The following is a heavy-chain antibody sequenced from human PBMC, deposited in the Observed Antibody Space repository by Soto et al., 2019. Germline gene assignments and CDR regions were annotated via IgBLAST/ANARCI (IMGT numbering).Heavy chain of an antibody. D-gene: IGHD6-19*01. Sequence: EVQLLESGGGLVQPGRSLRLACAASGFTFNSYAGSWVRQAPGKGLEWVSAIIDIVGTTYYADSVKGRFTISRDNSKNTLYLQRNSLRAEDTAVYYCAREYSSAWKTVDYWGKGPMVTVSS. CDR1: GFTFNSYA. J-gene: IGHJ4*02. CDR2: IIDIVGTT. V-gene: IGHV3-23*01. CDR3: AREYSSAWKTVDY.